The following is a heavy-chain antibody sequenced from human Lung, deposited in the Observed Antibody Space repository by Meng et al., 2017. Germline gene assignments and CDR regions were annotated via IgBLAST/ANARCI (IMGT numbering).Heavy chain of an antibody. V-gene: IGHV4-34*01. CDR3: ARGPTTMAHDFDY. J-gene: IGHJ4*02. CDR1: GGAFSDHY. Sequence: RQWGQVRVNPSETPSLPSVVSGGAFSDHYWSWIRQPPGKGLEWIGEINHSGSTNYNPSLESRATISVDTSQNNLSLKLSSVTAADSAVYYCARGPTTMAHDFDYWGQGTLVTVSS. D-gene: IGHD4-11*01. CDR2: INHSGST.